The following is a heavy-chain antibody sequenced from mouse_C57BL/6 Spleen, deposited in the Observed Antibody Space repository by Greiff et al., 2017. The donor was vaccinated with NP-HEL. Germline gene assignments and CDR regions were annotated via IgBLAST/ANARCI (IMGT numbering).Heavy chain of an antibody. CDR3: ARDLPLLYYFDY. CDR2: IYPRSGNT. J-gene: IGHJ2*01. CDR1: GYTFTSYG. D-gene: IGHD2-3*01. V-gene: IGHV1-81*01. Sequence: VQRVESGAELARPGASVKLSCKASGYTFTSYGISWVKQRTGQGLEWIGEIYPRSGNTYYNEKFKGKATLTADKSSSTAYMELRSLTSEDSAVYFCARDLPLLYYFDYWGQGTTLTVSS.